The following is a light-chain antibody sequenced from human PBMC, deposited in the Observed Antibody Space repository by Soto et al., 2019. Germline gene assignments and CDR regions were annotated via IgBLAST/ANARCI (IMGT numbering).Light chain of an antibody. J-gene: IGKJ1*01. V-gene: IGKV1-5*03. CDR3: QQYNSYPWT. CDR2: KAS. CDR1: QSISSW. Sequence: DIQMTQSPSTLSASVGDRVTITCRASQSISSWLAWYQQKPGKAPKSLIYKASRLENGVPSRFSGSGSGKEFTLTISSLQPDDLATYYCQQYNSYPWTFGQGTKVEIK.